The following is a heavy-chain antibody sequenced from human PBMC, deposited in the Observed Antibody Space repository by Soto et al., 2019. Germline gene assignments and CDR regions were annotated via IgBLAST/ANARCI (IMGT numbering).Heavy chain of an antibody. D-gene: IGHD3-22*01. V-gene: IGHV3-30-3*01. CDR3: ARGGLYYYDSSDWGALDI. CDR1: GFTFSSYA. J-gene: IGHJ3*02. CDR2: ISYDGSNK. Sequence: QVQLVESGGGVVQPGRSLRLSCTASGFTFSSYAMHWVRQAPGKGLEWVAVISYDGSNKYYADSVKGRFTISTDNSKTTLYLQMNSLRAEDTAVYYCARGGLYYYDSSDWGALDIWGQGTMVTVSS.